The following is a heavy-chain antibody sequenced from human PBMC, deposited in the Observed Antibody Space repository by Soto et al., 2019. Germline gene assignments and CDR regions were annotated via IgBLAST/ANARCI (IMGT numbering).Heavy chain of an antibody. CDR1: GDSLSSSGDY. CDR3: ARDPGDGYNYDF. Sequence: TSETLSLTCTVSGDSLSSSGDYWTWIRQYPGKGLEWIGYMYNSGKTYYNPSLTSRVTISVDTSKNQFSLKLSSVTAADTAVYYCARDPGDGYNYDFWGQRTLVTVSS. D-gene: IGHD5-12*01. J-gene: IGHJ4*02. V-gene: IGHV4-31*03. CDR2: MYNSGKT.